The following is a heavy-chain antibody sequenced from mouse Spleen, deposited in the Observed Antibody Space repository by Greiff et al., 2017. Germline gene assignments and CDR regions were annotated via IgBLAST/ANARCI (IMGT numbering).Heavy chain of an antibody. Sequence: EVQLQQSGPVLVKPGASVKMSCKASGYTFTDYYMNWVKQSHGKSLEWIGVINPYNGGTSYNQKFKGKATLTVDKSSSTAFMHLNSLTSEDSAVYYCATYGYDHYWGQGTTLTVSS. J-gene: IGHJ2*01. D-gene: IGHD2-2*01. CDR1: GYTFTDYY. V-gene: IGHV1-19*01. CDR3: ATYGYDHY. CDR2: INPYNGGT.